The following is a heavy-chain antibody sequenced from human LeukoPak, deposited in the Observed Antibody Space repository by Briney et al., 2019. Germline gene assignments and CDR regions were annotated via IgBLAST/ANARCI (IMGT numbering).Heavy chain of an antibody. J-gene: IGHJ5*02. V-gene: IGHV4-59*01. CDR1: GGSISSYY. CDR3: ATLTVPAAISGWFDP. Sequence: SETLSLTCTVPGGSISSYYWSWIRQPPGKGLEWIGYIYYSGSTNYNPSLKSRVTISVDTSKNQFSLKLSSVTAADTAVYYCATLTVPAAISGWFDPWGQGTLVTVSS. CDR2: IYYSGST. D-gene: IGHD2-2*02.